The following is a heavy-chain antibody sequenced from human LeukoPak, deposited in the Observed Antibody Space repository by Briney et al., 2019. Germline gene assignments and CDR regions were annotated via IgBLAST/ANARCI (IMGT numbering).Heavy chain of an antibody. CDR1: GGTFSRFT. D-gene: IGHD1-26*01. V-gene: IGHV1-69*13. CDR2: ITPIFGTA. J-gene: IGHJ3*02. Sequence: ASVKVSCKASGGTFSRFTISWVRQAPGQGFEWMGGITPIFGTANFAQKFQGRVSITADGSTSTAFMELSSLRSEDTAVYYCATYSGSYYAFDIWGQGTMVTVSS. CDR3: ATYSGSYYAFDI.